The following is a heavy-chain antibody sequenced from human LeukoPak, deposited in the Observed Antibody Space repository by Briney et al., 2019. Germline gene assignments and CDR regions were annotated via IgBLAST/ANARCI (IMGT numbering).Heavy chain of an antibody. V-gene: IGHV4-39*01. Sequence: PSETLSLTCTVSGGSISSSSYYWGWIRQPPGKGLEWIGSIYYSGSTYYNPSLKSRVTISVDTSKNQFSLKLSSVTAADTAVYYCESLTSSTRASYGYPRGQGTLVTVSS. CDR2: IYYSGST. J-gene: IGHJ5*02. CDR1: GGSISSSSYY. D-gene: IGHD2-2*01. CDR3: ESLTSSTRASYGYP.